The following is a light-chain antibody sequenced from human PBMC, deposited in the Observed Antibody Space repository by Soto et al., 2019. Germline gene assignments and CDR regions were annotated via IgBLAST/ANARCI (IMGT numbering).Light chain of an antibody. CDR3: SSYTSSSTRV. J-gene: IGLJ1*01. Sequence: LAQPASVSGSPGQSIAISCTGTSSDIGAYDYVSWHQQFPDKPPKLIIYEVSHRPSGVSDRFSGSKSVYTATLTISRLQAEDEADYYCSSYTSSSTRVFGTGTKVTVL. CDR2: EVS. V-gene: IGLV2-14*03. CDR1: SSDIGAYDY.